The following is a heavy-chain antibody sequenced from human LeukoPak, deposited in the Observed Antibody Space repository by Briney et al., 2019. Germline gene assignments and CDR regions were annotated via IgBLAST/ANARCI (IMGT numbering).Heavy chain of an antibody. CDR1: GGSFSGYY. J-gene: IGHJ3*02. CDR2: INHSGGT. Sequence: SETLSLTCAVYGGSFSGYYWSWIRQPPGKGLEWIGEINHSGGTNYNPPLKSRVTISVDTSKNQFSLKLSSVTAADTAVYYCATAVDVDTAMVYAFDIWGQGTMVTVSS. D-gene: IGHD5-18*01. CDR3: ATAVDVDTAMVYAFDI. V-gene: IGHV4-34*01.